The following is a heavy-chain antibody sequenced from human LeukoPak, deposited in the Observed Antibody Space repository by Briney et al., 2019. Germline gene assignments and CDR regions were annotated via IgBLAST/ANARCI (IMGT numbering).Heavy chain of an antibody. CDR2: IYDGDST. V-gene: IGHV3-66*01. CDR3: ARVAPAGTYFDY. J-gene: IGHJ4*02. CDR1: GFTFSSYG. Sequence: GGSLRLSCAASGFTFSSYGMYWVRQAPGKGLEWVSVIYDGDSTYYPDSVKGRFTISRDNSRSTLFLQMTSLRAEDTAVYYCARVAPAGTYFDYWGQGTLVTVSS. D-gene: IGHD6-13*01.